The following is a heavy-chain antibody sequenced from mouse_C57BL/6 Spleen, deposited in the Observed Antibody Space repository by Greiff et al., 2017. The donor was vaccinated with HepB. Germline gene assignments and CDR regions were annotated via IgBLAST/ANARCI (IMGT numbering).Heavy chain of an antibody. V-gene: IGHV14-4*01. Sequence: EVQLKESGAELVRPGASVKLSCTASGFNIKDDYMHWVKQRPEQGLEWIGWIDPENGDTEYASKFQGKATITADTSSNTAYLQLSSLTSEDTAVYYCTLYSNKILDYWGQGTSVTVSS. D-gene: IGHD2-5*01. J-gene: IGHJ4*01. CDR1: GFNIKDDY. CDR3: TLYSNKILDY. CDR2: IDPENGDT.